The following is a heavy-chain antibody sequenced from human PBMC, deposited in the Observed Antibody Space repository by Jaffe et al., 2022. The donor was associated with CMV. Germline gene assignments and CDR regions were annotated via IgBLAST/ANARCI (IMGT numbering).Heavy chain of an antibody. CDR3: AREPSLVAATPYFDY. V-gene: IGHV3-33*01. D-gene: IGHD2-15*01. CDR1: GFTFSSYG. J-gene: IGHJ4*02. CDR2: IWYDGSNK. Sequence: QVQLVESGGGVVQPGRSLRLSCAASGFTFSSYGMHWVRQAPGKGLEWVAVIWYDGSNKYYADSVKGRFTISRDNSKNTLYLQMNSLRAEDTAVYYCAREPSLVAATPYFDYWGQGTLVTVSS.